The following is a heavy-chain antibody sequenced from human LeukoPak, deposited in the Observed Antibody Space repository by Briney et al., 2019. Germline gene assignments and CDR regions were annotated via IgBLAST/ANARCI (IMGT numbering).Heavy chain of an antibody. V-gene: IGHV3-7*01. J-gene: IGHJ4*02. CDR2: IKQDGSEK. CDR1: GFTFSSYW. Sequence: PGGSLRLTCEASGFTFSSYWMSWVRQAPGKGLEWVANIKQDGSEKYYVDSVKGRFTISRDNAKNSLYLQMNSLRAEDTAVCFCARDLTDLPFCGGDCYFPDYWGQGTLVTVSS. CDR3: ARDLTDLPFCGGDCYFPDY. D-gene: IGHD2-21*02.